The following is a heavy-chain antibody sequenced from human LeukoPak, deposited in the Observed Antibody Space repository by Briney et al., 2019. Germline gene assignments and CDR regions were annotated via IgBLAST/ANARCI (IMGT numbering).Heavy chain of an antibody. J-gene: IGHJ4*02. Sequence: SQTLSLTCTVSGGSISTADYYWSWIRQPPGKGLEWIGEINHSGSTNYNPSLKSRVTISVDTSKNQFSLKLSSVTAADTAVYYCASGIVVVPAAITGGFDYWGQGTLVTVSS. CDR3: ASGIVVVPAAITGGFDY. CDR2: INHSGST. D-gene: IGHD2-2*02. CDR1: GGSISTADYY. V-gene: IGHV4-34*01.